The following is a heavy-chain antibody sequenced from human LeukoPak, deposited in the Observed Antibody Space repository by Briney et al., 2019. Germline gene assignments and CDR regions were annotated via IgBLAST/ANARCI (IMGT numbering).Heavy chain of an antibody. V-gene: IGHV4-59*01. Sequence: SETLSLTCTVSGGSISRNYWSWIRQPPGKGLEYIGYIYYSGSTNYNPSLKSRVTISVDTSKNQFSLKLSSVTAADTAVYYCARGARIQLWLEPPWYFDYWGQGTLVTVSS. CDR1: GGSISRNY. CDR2: IYYSGST. CDR3: ARGARIQLWLEPPWYFDY. J-gene: IGHJ4*02. D-gene: IGHD5-18*01.